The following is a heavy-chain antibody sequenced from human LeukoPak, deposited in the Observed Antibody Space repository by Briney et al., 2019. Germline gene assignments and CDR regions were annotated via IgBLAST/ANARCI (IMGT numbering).Heavy chain of an antibody. V-gene: IGHV3-23*01. CDR2: IGNTET. CDR1: GFPFETNA. J-gene: IGHJ4*02. D-gene: IGHD5-18*01. CDR3: AKDWIQFNRVFDCFDS. Sequence: GGSLRLSCATSGFPFETNAMSWVRQAPGKGLEWVATIGNTETFYADSVTGRFTISRDNSKNTVNLQMNRLRVEDTAIYYCAKDWIQFNRVFDCFDSWGQGTLVTVPS.